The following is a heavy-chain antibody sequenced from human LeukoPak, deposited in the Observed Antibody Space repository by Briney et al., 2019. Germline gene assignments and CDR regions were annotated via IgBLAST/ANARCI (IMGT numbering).Heavy chain of an antibody. J-gene: IGHJ4*02. V-gene: IGHV4-4*02. Sequence: SETLSHTCAVSGGSISSSNWWSWVRQPPGKGLEWIGEIYHSGSTNYNPSLKSRVTISVDKSKNQFSLKLSSVTAADTAVYYCASVPDYDILTGYSPYYFDYWGQGTLVTVSS. D-gene: IGHD3-9*01. CDR2: IYHSGST. CDR3: ASVPDYDILTGYSPYYFDY. CDR1: GGSISSSNW.